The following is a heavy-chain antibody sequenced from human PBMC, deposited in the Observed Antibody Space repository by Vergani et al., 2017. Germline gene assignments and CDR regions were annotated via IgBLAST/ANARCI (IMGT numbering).Heavy chain of an antibody. V-gene: IGHV4-39*01. CDR3: ARHSTVEWLVKLGWIDP. J-gene: IGHJ5*02. D-gene: IGHD6-19*01. Sequence: QLQLQESGPGLVKPSATLSLTCSVSGASIRSSNYYLGWIRQPPGKGLEWSASIYYSGCTYYNPSLKSRVTISVDTSKNQFSLKLSSVTAADTAVYFCARHSTVEWLVKLGWIDPWGQGILVTVSS. CDR1: GASIRSSNYY. CDR2: IYYSGCT.